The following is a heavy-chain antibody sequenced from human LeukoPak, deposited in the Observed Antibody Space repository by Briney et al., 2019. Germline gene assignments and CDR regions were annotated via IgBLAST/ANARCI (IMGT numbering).Heavy chain of an antibody. V-gene: IGHV1-2*02. D-gene: IGHD6-19*01. CDR1: GYTFTGYY. Sequence: ASVKVSCKASGYTFTGYYMHWVRQAPGQGLEWMGWINPNSGGTNYAQKFQGRVTMTRDTSISTAYMELSRPRSDDTAVYYCARDQQWDYYYMDVWGKGTTVTVSS. CDR3: ARDQQWDYYYMDV. CDR2: INPNSGGT. J-gene: IGHJ6*03.